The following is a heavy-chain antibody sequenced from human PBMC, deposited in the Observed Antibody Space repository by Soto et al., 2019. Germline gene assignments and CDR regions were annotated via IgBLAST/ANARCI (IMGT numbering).Heavy chain of an antibody. CDR3: ARVIQGIAVAGTEGTGYYYYGMDV. V-gene: IGHV1-69*01. Sequence: QVQLVQSGAEVKKPGSSVKVSCKASGGTFSSYAISWVRQAPGQGLEWMGGIIPIFGTANYAQKFQGRVTITADESTSTAYMELSSLISEDTAVYYCARVIQGIAVAGTEGTGYYYYGMDVWGQGTTVTVSS. CDR1: GGTFSSYA. D-gene: IGHD6-19*01. CDR2: IIPIFGTA. J-gene: IGHJ6*02.